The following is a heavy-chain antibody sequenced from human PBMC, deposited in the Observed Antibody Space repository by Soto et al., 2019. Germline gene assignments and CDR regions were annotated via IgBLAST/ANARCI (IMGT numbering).Heavy chain of an antibody. CDR3: ASLRGSLGIYYGLDA. CDR1: GFTFKNYA. D-gene: IGHD5-12*01. V-gene: IGHV3-23*01. J-gene: IGHJ6*02. CDR2: MTGGGTT. Sequence: HPGGSLRLSCRASGFTFKNYAMTWVRNCPGKGLQWVSLMTGGGTTDYADSAKGRFIISRDNSKNTLSLQMHNLRADDTALYYCASLRGSLGIYYGLDAWGQGTMVTVSS.